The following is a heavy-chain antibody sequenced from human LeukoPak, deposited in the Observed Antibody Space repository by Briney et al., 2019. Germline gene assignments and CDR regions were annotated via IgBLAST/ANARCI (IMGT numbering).Heavy chain of an antibody. J-gene: IGHJ4*02. CDR2: IKSKTDGGTT. V-gene: IGHV3-15*01. CDR1: GFTFSNAW. Sequence: GGSLRLSCAASGFTFSNAWMSWVRQAPGKGLEWVGRIKSKTDGGTTDYAAPVKGRFTISRDDSKNTLYLQMNSLKTEDTAVYYCARLLVRDVVSTSCYGFDYWGQGTLVTVSS. D-gene: IGHD2-2*01. CDR3: ARLLVRDVVSTSCYGFDY.